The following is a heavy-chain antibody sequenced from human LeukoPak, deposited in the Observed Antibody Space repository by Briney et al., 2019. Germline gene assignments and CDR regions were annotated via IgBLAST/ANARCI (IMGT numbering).Heavy chain of an antibody. D-gene: IGHD3-22*01. CDR1: GYSLTRYY. J-gene: IGHJ4*02. CDR3: ARDRPRGYYDDSSGYSDFDY. Sequence: ASVKVSCKASGYSLTRYYMHWVRQAPGQGLDWIGIIDPSGGSTNYAQKFQARVTMTRNTSISTAYMELSSLRSEDTAVYYCARDRPRGYYDDSSGYSDFDYWGQGTLVTVSS. CDR2: IDPSGGST. V-gene: IGHV1-46*01.